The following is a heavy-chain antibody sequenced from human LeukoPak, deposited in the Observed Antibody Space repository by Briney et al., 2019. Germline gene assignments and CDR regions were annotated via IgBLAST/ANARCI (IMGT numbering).Heavy chain of an antibody. CDR2: ISWSSGII. D-gene: IGHD6-13*01. V-gene: IGHV3-9*01. J-gene: IGHJ4*02. Sequence: GGSLRLSCAASGFTFDDYAMHWVRQAPGKGLEWVSGISWSSGIIGYADSVKGRFTISRDNAKNSLHLQMISLRAEDTALYYCARESIAAAGTGFDYWGQGILVTVSS. CDR1: GFTFDDYA. CDR3: ARESIAAAGTGFDY.